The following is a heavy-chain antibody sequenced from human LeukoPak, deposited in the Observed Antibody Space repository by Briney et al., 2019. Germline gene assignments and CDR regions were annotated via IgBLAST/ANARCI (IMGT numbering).Heavy chain of an antibody. D-gene: IGHD2-21*01. Sequence: PGGSLRLSCAASGFTFSDYSMNWVRQAPGKGLEWVSSISSSSSHIYYADSVRGRFTISRDNSKNTLYLQMNSLRAEDAAVYFCAKAPVTSCRGAYCYPFDSWGQGTLVTVSS. CDR3: AKAPVTSCRGAYCYPFDS. CDR1: GFTFSDYS. CDR2: ISSSSSHI. V-gene: IGHV3-21*04. J-gene: IGHJ4*02.